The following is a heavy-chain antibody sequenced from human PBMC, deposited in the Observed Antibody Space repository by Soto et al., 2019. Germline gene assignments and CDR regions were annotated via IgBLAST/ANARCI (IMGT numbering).Heavy chain of an antibody. Sequence: ASVKVSCKASGYTFTSYGISWVRQAPGQGLEWMGWISAYNGNTNYAQKLQGRVTMTTDTSTSTAYMELRSLRSDDTAVYYCARDQWELLPSFAFDIWGQGTMVTVSS. J-gene: IGHJ3*02. CDR1: GYTFTSYG. CDR3: ARDQWELLPSFAFDI. CDR2: ISAYNGNT. V-gene: IGHV1-18*01. D-gene: IGHD1-26*01.